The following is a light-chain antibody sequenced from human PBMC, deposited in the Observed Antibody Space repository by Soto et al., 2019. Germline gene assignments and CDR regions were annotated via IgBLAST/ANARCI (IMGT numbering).Light chain of an antibody. CDR1: QGIGSA. J-gene: IGKJ4*01. CDR2: DAS. CDR3: QQADSFPLT. Sequence: AIQLTQSPSSLSASVGDRVSITCRASQGIGSALAWYQLKPGAAPALLIYDASTLESGVPSRFSGSRSGADFTLTISSLQPEDFATYYCQQADSFPLTFGGGTKVDIK. V-gene: IGKV1-13*02.